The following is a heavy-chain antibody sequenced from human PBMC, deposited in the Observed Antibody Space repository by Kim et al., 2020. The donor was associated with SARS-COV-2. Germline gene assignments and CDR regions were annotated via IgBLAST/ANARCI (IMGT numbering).Heavy chain of an antibody. CDR3: AKELTGDFWSGYYTELDY. Sequence: GGSLRLSCAASGFTFSSYGMHWVRQAPGKGLEWVAVISYDGSNKYYADSVKGRFTISRDNSKNTLYLQMNSLRAEDTAVYYCAKELTGDFWSGYYTELDYWGQGTLITVSS. J-gene: IGHJ4*02. CDR1: GFTFSSYG. V-gene: IGHV3-30*18. CDR2: ISYDGSNK. D-gene: IGHD3-3*01.